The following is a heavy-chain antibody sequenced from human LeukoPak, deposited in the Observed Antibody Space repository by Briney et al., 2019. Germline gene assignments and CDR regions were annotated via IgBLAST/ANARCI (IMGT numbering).Heavy chain of an antibody. J-gene: IGHJ6*03. CDR1: GYTFTAYD. D-gene: IGHD6-19*01. CDR3: ARRAVGNSYYYYMDV. Sequence: ASVKVSCKASGYTFTAYDINWVRQATGQGLEWMGWMNTNSGNTGYAQKFQGRVTITRNTSISTAYMELSSLRSEDTAVYYCARRAVGNSYYYYMDVWGKGTTVTVSS. CDR2: MNTNSGNT. V-gene: IGHV1-8*03.